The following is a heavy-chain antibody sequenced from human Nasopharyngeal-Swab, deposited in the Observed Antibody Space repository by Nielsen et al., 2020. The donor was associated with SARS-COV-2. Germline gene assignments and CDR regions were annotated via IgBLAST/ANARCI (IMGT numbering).Heavy chain of an antibody. V-gene: IGHV3-30*18. Sequence: GASLKISCAASGFTFSSYGMHWVRQAPGKGLEWVAVISYDGSNKYYADSVKGRFTISRDNSKNTLYLQMNSLRAEDTAVHYCAKGLEMATADYWGQGTLVTVSS. J-gene: IGHJ4*02. CDR3: AKGLEMATADY. CDR1: GFTFSSYG. D-gene: IGHD5-24*01. CDR2: ISYDGSNK.